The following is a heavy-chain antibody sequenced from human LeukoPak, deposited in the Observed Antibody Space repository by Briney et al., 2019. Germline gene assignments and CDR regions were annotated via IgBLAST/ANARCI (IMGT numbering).Heavy chain of an antibody. D-gene: IGHD4-23*01. Sequence: SQTLSLNCAISGDSVSSNSAAWNWIRQFPSKRLEWLGRTYYRSKWYNEYAVSVKSRITINPDTSKNQFSLQLNSMTPEDTAVYYCAGGNGGLDYWGQGTLVTVSS. CDR3: AGGNGGLDY. J-gene: IGHJ4*02. CDR1: GDSVSSNSAA. V-gene: IGHV6-1*01. CDR2: TYYRSKWYN.